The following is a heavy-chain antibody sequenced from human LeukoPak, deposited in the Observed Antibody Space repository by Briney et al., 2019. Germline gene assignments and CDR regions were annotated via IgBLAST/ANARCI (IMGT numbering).Heavy chain of an antibody. D-gene: IGHD6-6*01. CDR1: GYSFPTYW. Sequence: GESLKISCKGSGYSFPTYWIGWVRQMPGKGLEWMGIIYPGDSETRYSPSFQGQVTISADKSISTAYLQWSSLKASDTAMYYCARSAAARRGLYFDYWGQGTLVTISS. V-gene: IGHV5-51*01. CDR2: IYPGDSET. J-gene: IGHJ4*02. CDR3: ARSAAARRGLYFDY.